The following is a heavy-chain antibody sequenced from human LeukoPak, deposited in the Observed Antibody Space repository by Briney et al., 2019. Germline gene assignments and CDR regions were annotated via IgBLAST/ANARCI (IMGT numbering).Heavy chain of an antibody. D-gene: IGHD3-10*01. CDR2: INHSGST. J-gene: IGHJ4*02. Sequence: PSETLSLTCAVYGGSFSGYYWSWIRQPPGKGLEWIGEINHSGSTNYNPSLKSRVTISVDTSKSQFSLKLSSVTAADTAVYYCARGMVRARFDYWGQGTLVTVSS. V-gene: IGHV4-34*01. CDR3: ARGMVRARFDY. CDR1: GGSFSGYY.